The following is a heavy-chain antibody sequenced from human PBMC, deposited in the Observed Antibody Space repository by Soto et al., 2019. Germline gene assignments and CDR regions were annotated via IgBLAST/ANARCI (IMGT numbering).Heavy chain of an antibody. V-gene: IGHV3-23*01. D-gene: IGHD1-26*01. Sequence: EVQLLESGGGLVQPGGSLRLSCAASGFTFSNFAMNWVRQAQGKGLEWVSAISGSGGSTYYADSVKGRFTISRDNSKNTLYLQMNSLRAEDTAVYYCAKDPVVGTRRAFDIWGQGTMVTVSS. CDR3: AKDPVVGTRRAFDI. CDR1: GFTFSNFA. J-gene: IGHJ3*02. CDR2: ISGSGGST.